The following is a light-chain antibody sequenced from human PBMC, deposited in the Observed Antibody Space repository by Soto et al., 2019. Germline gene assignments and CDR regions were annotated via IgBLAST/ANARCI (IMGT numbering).Light chain of an antibody. J-gene: IGKJ4*01. CDR2: KVS. CDR3: QQCSSFPLT. V-gene: IGKV1-12*01. CDR1: QDISSW. Sequence: DIQMTQSPSAVSASVGDRVTITCRASQDISSWLAWYQQKPGLAPKLLIYKVSNLQGGVPSRFSGSRSGTDFILNISSLQPEDFSSYFCQQCSSFPLTFG.